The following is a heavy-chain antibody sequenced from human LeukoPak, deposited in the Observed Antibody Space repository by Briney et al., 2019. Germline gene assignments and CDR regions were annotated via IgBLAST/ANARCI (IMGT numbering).Heavy chain of an antibody. CDR3: AREHYYYDSSGYGPAFDY. CDR2: IGAGGENT. Sequence: GGSLRLSCAASGFTFDNYAMSWLRQAPGKGLDWVSTIGAGGENTYYADSVKGRFTISRDNSKNTVYLQMNSLSAEDTAVYYCAREHYYYDSSGYGPAFDYWGQGTLVTVSS. V-gene: IGHV3-23*01. D-gene: IGHD3-22*01. CDR1: GFTFDNYA. J-gene: IGHJ4*02.